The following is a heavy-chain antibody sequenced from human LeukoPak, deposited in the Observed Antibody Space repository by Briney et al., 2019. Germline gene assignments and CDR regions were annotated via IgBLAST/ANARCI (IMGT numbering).Heavy chain of an antibody. CDR1: GYTFTSYY. CDR2: ISPSGDST. D-gene: IGHD3-22*01. CDR3: ARDHYSSGYYLSAY. V-gene: IGHV1-46*01. J-gene: IGHJ4*02. Sequence: GASVKVSCKASGYTFTSYYVHWVRQAPGQGLEWMGIISPSGDSTTYAQKFQGRVTMSRDTSTSTVSMELSSLRSEDTAVYYCARDHYSSGYYLSAYWGQGTLVTVSS.